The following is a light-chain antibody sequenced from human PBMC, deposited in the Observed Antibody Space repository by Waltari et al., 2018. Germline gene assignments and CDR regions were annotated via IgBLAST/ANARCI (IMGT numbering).Light chain of an antibody. J-gene: IGKJ1*01. CDR1: QSVSKY. CDR3: QNHERLPAT. CDR2: AAS. Sequence: CRASQSVSKYLAWYQQRPGQSPRLLIDAASTRATGIPDRFSGSGYGTDFSLIISRLEPEDFAVYYCQNHERLPATFGQGTKVEIK. V-gene: IGKV3-20*01.